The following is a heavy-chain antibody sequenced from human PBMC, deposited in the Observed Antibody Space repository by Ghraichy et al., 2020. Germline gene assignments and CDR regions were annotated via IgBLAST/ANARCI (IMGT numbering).Heavy chain of an antibody. J-gene: IGHJ5*02. Sequence: GGSLRLSCAASGFTVSSNYMSWVRQAPGKGLEWVSVIYSGGSTYYADSVKGRFTISRDNSKNTLYLQMNSLRAEDTAVYYCARVTPRAVTTFLGWFDPWGQGTLVTVSS. CDR1: GFTVSSNY. D-gene: IGHD4-17*01. CDR2: IYSGGST. V-gene: IGHV3-66*01. CDR3: ARVTPRAVTTFLGWFDP.